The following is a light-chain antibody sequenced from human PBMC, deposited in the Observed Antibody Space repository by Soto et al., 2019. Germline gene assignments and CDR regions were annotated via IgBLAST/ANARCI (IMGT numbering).Light chain of an antibody. V-gene: IGKV3-15*01. J-gene: IGKJ5*01. Sequence: EIVMTQSPATLSVSPGERDTLSCRASQSVSSNLAWYQQKPDQAPRLLIFGASTRATGIPARFSGSGSGTEFTLTISSLQSEDFAVYYCQQYNTWPPITFGPGTRLDIK. CDR3: QQYNTWPPIT. CDR1: QSVSSN. CDR2: GAS.